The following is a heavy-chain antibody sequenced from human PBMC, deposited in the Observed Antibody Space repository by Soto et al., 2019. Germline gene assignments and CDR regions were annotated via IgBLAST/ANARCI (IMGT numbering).Heavy chain of an antibody. D-gene: IGHD5-12*01. CDR3: ARENHCGYHDNWFDP. J-gene: IGHJ5*02. CDR1: GGSISSYY. CDR2: IYYSGST. V-gene: IGHV4-59*01. Sequence: ASETLSLTCTVSGGSISSYYWSWIRQPPGKGLEWIGYIYYSGSTNYNPSLKSRVTISVDTSKNQFSLKLSSVTAADTAVYYCARENHCGYHDNWFDPWGQGTLVTVSS.